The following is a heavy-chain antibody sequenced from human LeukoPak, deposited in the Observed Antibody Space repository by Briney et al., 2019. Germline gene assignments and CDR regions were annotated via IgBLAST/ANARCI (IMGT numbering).Heavy chain of an antibody. CDR3: ARDEEDGYFDY. CDR1: GFTFSSYA. V-gene: IGHV3-30*09. D-gene: IGHD5-24*01. Sequence: GGSLRLSCAASGFTFSSYAMHWVRQAPGKGLEWVAVISYDGSNKYYADSVKGRFAISRDNSKNTLYLQMSSLRAEDTAVYYCARDEEDGYFDYWGQGTLVTVSS. CDR2: ISYDGSNK. J-gene: IGHJ4*02.